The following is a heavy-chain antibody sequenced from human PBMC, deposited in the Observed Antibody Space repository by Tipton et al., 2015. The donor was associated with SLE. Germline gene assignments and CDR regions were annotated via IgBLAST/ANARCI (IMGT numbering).Heavy chain of an antibody. CDR2: IYTSGST. Sequence: LRLSCTVSGGSISSGSYYWSWIRQPAGKGLEWIGYIYTSGSTNYNPSLKSRVTISVDTSKNQFSLKLSSVTAADTAVYYCARDLEQLIGMDVWGQGTTVTVSS. J-gene: IGHJ6*02. V-gene: IGHV4-61*09. D-gene: IGHD6-6*01. CDR3: ARDLEQLIGMDV. CDR1: GGSISSGSYY.